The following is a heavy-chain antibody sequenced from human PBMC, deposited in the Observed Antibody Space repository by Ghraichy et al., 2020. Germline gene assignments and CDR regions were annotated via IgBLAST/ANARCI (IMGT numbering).Heavy chain of an antibody. Sequence: GGSLRLSCAASGFTFSSYAMHWVRQAPGKGLEWVAVISYDGSNKYYADSVKGRFTISRDNSKNTLYLQMNSLRAEDTAVYYCARGERGIAAAGPYYFDYWGQGTLVTVSS. CDR3: ARGERGIAAAGPYYFDY. D-gene: IGHD6-13*01. V-gene: IGHV3-30*04. CDR2: ISYDGSNK. J-gene: IGHJ4*02. CDR1: GFTFSSYA.